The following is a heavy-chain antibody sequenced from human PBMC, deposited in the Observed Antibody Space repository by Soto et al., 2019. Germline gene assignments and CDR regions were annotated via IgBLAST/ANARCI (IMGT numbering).Heavy chain of an antibody. D-gene: IGHD3-3*01. V-gene: IGHV1-46*01. CDR3: ARGRQVDPITIFGVAEVPYYYYMDV. Sequence: GASVKVSCKASGYTFTSYYMHWVRQAPGQGLEWMGIINPSGGSTSYAQKFQGRVTMTRDTSTSTVYMELSSLRSDDTAVYYCARGRQVDPITIFGVAEVPYYYYMDVWGKRTTVTVSS. CDR2: INPSGGST. J-gene: IGHJ6*03. CDR1: GYTFTSYY.